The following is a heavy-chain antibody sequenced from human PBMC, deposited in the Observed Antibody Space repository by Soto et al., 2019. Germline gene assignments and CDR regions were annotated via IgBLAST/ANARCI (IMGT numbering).Heavy chain of an antibody. CDR1: GGSLRNVH. CDR2: IFHSGNA. CDR3: ARAHAPTLPFDF. D-gene: IGHD2-15*01. Sequence: SETLSLTCSVSGGSLRNVHWSWIRQPPGKGLEWIGFIFHSGNAKYNPSLQSRVTMSVDTSKNQLSLTVESVTAADTAVYFCARAHAPTLPFDFWGQGTLVTVSS. J-gene: IGHJ4*02. V-gene: IGHV4-59*01.